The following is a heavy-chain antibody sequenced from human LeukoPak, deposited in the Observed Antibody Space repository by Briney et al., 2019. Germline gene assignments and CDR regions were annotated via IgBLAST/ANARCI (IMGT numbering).Heavy chain of an antibody. CDR2: IGAGGTFT. CDR3: AKDLDYTTYGNYFDY. CDR1: GFTFSSYA. D-gene: IGHD4-11*01. V-gene: IGHV3-23*01. Sequence: GGSLRLSCTASGFTFSSYAMNWVRQAPGKGLEWVSGIGAGGTFTYYADTVKGRFTIFRDNSRNTLYLQMNSLRADDTAVYYCAKDLDYTTYGNYFDYWGQGTLVTVSS. J-gene: IGHJ4*02.